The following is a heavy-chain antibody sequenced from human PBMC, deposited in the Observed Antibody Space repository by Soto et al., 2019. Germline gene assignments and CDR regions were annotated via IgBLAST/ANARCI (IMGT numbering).Heavy chain of an antibody. CDR2: ISGSGGST. CDR3: AKHYYSGYDRAPFDY. CDR1: GFTFSSYA. J-gene: IGHJ4*02. Sequence: PGGSLRLSCAASGFTFSSYAMSWVRQAPGKGLEWVSAISGSGGSTYYADSVKGRFTISRDNSKNTLYLQMNSLRAEDTAVYYCAKHYYSGYDRAPFDYWGQGTLVTVSS. V-gene: IGHV3-23*01. D-gene: IGHD5-12*01.